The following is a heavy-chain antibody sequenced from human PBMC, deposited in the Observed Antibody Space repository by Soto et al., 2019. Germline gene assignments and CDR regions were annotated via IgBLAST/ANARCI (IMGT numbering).Heavy chain of an antibody. J-gene: IGHJ4*02. CDR2: INWDSGDI. V-gene: IGHV3-9*01. CDR3: AEDTAPGFYDANGHLDY. CDR1: GISFDDYA. D-gene: IGHD2-8*01. Sequence: PVGSLRLSCVVSGISFDDYAMHWVRQVPGKGLEWVSGINWDSGDIGYADSVKGRFTISRDNAKNSLYPQMNSLKTEDTALYYCAEDTAPGFYDANGHLDYWGQGTPVTVSS.